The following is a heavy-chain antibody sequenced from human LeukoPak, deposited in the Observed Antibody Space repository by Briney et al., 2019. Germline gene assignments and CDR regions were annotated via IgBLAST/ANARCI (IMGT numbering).Heavy chain of an antibody. J-gene: IGHJ4*02. CDR2: MNPNSGNT. Sequence: ASVKVSCKASGGTFSSYAISWVRQAPGQGLEWMGWMNPNSGNTGYAQKFQGRVTMTRNTSISTAYMELSSLRSEDTAVYYCARGREDSSGYYYLDWGQGTLVTVSS. V-gene: IGHV1-8*02. CDR1: GGTFSSYA. CDR3: ARGREDSSGYYYLD. D-gene: IGHD3-22*01.